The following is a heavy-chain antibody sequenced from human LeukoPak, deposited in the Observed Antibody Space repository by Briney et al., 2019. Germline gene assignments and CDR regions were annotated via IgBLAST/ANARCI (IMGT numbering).Heavy chain of an antibody. D-gene: IGHD4-17*01. CDR1: GFTFSSYA. CDR2: ISGSGVNT. J-gene: IGHJ4*02. Sequence: GGSLRLSCSASGFTFSSYAMNWVRQAPGKGLEWVSVISGSGVNTYYADSVKGRFTISRDNSKNTLYLQMNSLRAEDTAVYYCAKDRGYGDPTAFDYWGQGTLVTVSS. CDR3: AKDRGYGDPTAFDY. V-gene: IGHV3-23*01.